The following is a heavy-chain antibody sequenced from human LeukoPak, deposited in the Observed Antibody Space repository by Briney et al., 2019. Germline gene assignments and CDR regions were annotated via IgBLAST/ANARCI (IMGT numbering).Heavy chain of an antibody. V-gene: IGHV5-51*01. CDR1: GYSFTGYW. CDR2: IYPGDSDT. D-gene: IGHD6-6*01. CDR3: ARHGRYSSSASAFDI. J-gene: IGHJ3*02. Sequence: GESLKISCKGSGYSFTGYWIGWVRQMPGKGLEWMGIIYPGDSDTRYSPSFQGQVTISADKSISTAYLQWSSLKASDTAMYYCARHGRYSSSASAFDIWGQGTMVTVSS.